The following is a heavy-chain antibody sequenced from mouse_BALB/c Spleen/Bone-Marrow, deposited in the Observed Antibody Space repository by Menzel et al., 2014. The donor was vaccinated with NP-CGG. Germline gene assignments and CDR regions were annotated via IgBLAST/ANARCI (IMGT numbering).Heavy chain of an antibody. D-gene: IGHD2-12*01. CDR1: GYTFTSYW. CDR3: AREGAAYEDY. J-gene: IGHJ2*01. Sequence: QVQLQQSGAELVKPGASVKLSCKASGYTFTSYWMHWVKQRPGQGLEWIGEINPSNGRTNYNEKFKTKATLTVDKSSNPAYMQLSRLTSEDSAVYYCAREGAAYEDYWGQGTTLTVSS. CDR2: INPSNGRT. V-gene: IGHV1S81*02.